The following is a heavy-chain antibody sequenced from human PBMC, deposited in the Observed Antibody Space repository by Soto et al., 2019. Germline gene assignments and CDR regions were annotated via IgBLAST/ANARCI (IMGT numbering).Heavy chain of an antibody. V-gene: IGHV4-59*08. J-gene: IGHJ4*02. CDR2: IYYSGST. Sequence: SETLSLTCTVSGGSISSYYWSWIRQPPGKGLEWIGYIYYSGSTNYNPSLKSRVTISVDTSKNQFSLKLSSVTAADTAVYYCARHYSSSWPLDYWGQGTLVTVSS. D-gene: IGHD6-13*01. CDR3: ARHYSSSWPLDY. CDR1: GGSISSYY.